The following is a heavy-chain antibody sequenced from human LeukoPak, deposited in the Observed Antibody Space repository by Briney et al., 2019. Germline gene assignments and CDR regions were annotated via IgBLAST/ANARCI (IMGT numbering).Heavy chain of an antibody. V-gene: IGHV3-66*01. D-gene: IGHD2-8*01. J-gene: IGHJ4*02. CDR2: IYPGGTT. CDR3: AGEVYRPW. CDR1: GSTVSTNK. Sequence: GGPLGPSGAAPGSTVSTNKIGWAGQAPGKGLEWVSVIYPGGTTNYVDSVKGRFTISRDNSKNILFLQMNSLRAEDTAVYYCAGEVYRPWWGQGILVTVSS.